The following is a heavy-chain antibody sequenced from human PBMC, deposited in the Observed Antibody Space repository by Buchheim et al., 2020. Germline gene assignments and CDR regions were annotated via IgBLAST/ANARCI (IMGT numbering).Heavy chain of an antibody. Sequence: QLQLQESGPGLVKPSETLSLTCTVSGGSISSSSYYWGWIRQPPGKGLEWIGSIYYSGSTYYNPSLQSRVTISVDTSKNQFSLKLSSVTAADTAVYCCARDFGWDYGDYGAFDYWGQGTL. CDR3: ARDFGWDYGDYGAFDY. CDR2: IYYSGST. J-gene: IGHJ4*02. D-gene: IGHD4-17*01. V-gene: IGHV4-39*07. CDR1: GGSISSSSYY.